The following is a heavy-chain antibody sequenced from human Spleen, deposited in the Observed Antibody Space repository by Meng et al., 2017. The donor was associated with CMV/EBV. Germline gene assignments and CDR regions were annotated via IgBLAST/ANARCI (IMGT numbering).Heavy chain of an antibody. CDR3: ARAILASSSSY. CDR2: ISSSSSYR. V-gene: IGHV3-21*01. D-gene: IGHD6-6*01. Sequence: GESLKISCAVSGLTFSSYSMSWVRQAPGKGLEWVSSISSSSSYRYYTDSVKGRFTISRDNAKNSLYLQMNSLRAEDTAVYYCARAILASSSSYWGQGTLVTVSS. CDR1: GLTFSSYS. J-gene: IGHJ4*02.